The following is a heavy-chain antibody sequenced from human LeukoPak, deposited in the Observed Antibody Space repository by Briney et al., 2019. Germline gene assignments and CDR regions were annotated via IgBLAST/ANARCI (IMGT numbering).Heavy chain of an antibody. D-gene: IGHD1-26*01. CDR2: IYASGST. J-gene: IGHJ3*02. Sequence: SETLSLTCTVSGGSISGYFWNWIRQPAGKGLEWIGRIYASGSTNYNPSLKSRVTMSVDTSKNQFSLKLSSVTAADTAVYYCVSGSSAWDAFDIWGQGTMVTVSS. V-gene: IGHV4-4*07. CDR3: VSGSSAWDAFDI. CDR1: GGSISGYF.